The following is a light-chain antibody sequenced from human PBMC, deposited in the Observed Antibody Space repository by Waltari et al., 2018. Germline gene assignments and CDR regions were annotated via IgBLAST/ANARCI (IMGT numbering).Light chain of an antibody. J-gene: IGLJ3*02. CDR1: SGHSNYA. V-gene: IGLV4-69*01. CDR2: VNSDGSH. CDR3: QTGGFGIWV. Sequence: QLLLTQSPSASASLGPSVKLTCTVSSGHSNYAIAWHQQHPQKGPRYLMKVNSDGSHIKGDGIPDRFSGSSSGAERYLIISSLQAEDEADYYCQTGGFGIWVFGGGTTLTVL.